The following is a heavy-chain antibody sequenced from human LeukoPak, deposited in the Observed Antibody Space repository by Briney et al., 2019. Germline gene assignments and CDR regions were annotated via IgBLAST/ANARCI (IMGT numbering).Heavy chain of an antibody. CDR1: GFTFSSYS. V-gene: IGHV3-21*01. CDR3: ARDGEGSGRPAYYYYYMDV. D-gene: IGHD3-10*01. J-gene: IGHJ6*03. Sequence: PGGSLRLSCAASGFTFSSYSMNRVRQAPGKGLEWVSSISSSSSYIYYADSVKGRFTISRDNAKNSLYLQMNSLRAEDTAVYYCARDGEGSGRPAYYYYYMDVWGKGTTVTVSS. CDR2: ISSSSSYI.